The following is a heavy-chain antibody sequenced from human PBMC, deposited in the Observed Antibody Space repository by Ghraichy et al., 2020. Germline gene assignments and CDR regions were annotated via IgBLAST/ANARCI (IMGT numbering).Heavy chain of an antibody. D-gene: IGHD2-8*02. CDR3: VRYWWGNDFQPEDNWLDP. CDR1: GFTFSSYE. J-gene: IGHJ5*02. CDR2: ISSSGGTI. Sequence: GESLNISCAASGFTFSSYEMNWVRQAPGKGLEWISYISSSGGTIYYADSVKGRFTISRDNAKNSLYLQMNSLRAEDTAVYYCVRYWWGNDFQPEDNWLDPWGQGTLVTVSS. V-gene: IGHV3-48*03.